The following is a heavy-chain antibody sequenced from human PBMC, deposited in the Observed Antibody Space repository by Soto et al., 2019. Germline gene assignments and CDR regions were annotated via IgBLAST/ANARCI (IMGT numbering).Heavy chain of an antibody. J-gene: IGHJ6*03. Sequence: SVKVSCKASGGTFSSYTISWVRQAPGQGLEWMGRIIPILGIANYAQKFQGRVTITADKSTSTAYMELSSLRSEDTAVYYCARDKMGGAYYMDVWGKGTTVTVSS. CDR1: GGTFSSYT. D-gene: IGHD1-26*01. CDR3: ARDKMGGAYYMDV. V-gene: IGHV1-69*04. CDR2: IIPILGIA.